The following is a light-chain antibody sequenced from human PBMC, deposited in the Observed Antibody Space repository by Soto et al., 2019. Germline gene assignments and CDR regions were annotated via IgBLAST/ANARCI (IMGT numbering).Light chain of an antibody. J-gene: IGLJ2*01. Sequence: QSALTQPASVSGSPGQSITISCTGTSSDVGGYNYVSWYQQHPGKAPKLMIYDVSNRPSWVSNRFSGSKSGNTASLTISGLQAEDEDDYDCSSYTSSSTSVLFGGGTKLTVL. CDR3: SSYTSSSTSVL. V-gene: IGLV2-14*01. CDR1: SSDVGGYNY. CDR2: DVS.